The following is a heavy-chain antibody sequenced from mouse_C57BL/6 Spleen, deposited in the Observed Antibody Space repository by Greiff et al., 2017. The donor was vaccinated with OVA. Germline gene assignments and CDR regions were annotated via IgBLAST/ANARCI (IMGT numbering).Heavy chain of an antibody. Sequence: VQLQQSGPELVKPGASVKISCKASGYSFTGYYMNWVKQSPEKSLEWIGEINPSTGGTTYNQKFKAKATLTVDKSSSTAYMQLKSLTSEDSAVYYCARHNWDYWGQGTTLTVSS. CDR1: GYSFTGYY. D-gene: IGHD4-1*02. J-gene: IGHJ2*01. CDR2: INPSTGGT. CDR3: ARHNWDY. V-gene: IGHV1-42*01.